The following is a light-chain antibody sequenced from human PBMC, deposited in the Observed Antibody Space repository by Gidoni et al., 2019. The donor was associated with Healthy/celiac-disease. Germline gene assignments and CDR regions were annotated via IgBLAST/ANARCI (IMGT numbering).Light chain of an antibody. Sequence: QAVLPQPASLSASPGASASPTCTLRSGINVGTYRIYWYQQKPGSPPQYLLRYKSDSDKQQGSGVPSRFSGSKDASANAGILLISGLQSEDEADYYCMIWHSSARVFGGGTKLTVL. J-gene: IGLJ3*02. CDR3: MIWHSSARV. CDR2: YKSDSDK. V-gene: IGLV5-45*01. CDR1: SGINVGTYR.